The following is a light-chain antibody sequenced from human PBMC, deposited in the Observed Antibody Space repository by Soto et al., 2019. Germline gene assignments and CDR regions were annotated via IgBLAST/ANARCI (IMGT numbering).Light chain of an antibody. J-gene: IGKJ1*01. Sequence: EIVLTQSPGTLSLSPGERATLSCRASQSVSSGYSAWYQQRPGQAPRLLIHGASSRATGIPDRFSGSGSGTDFTLTISRLEPEDFAVYYCQQYGSSPWTFGQGTKVDIK. CDR1: QSVSSGY. V-gene: IGKV3-20*01. CDR3: QQYGSSPWT. CDR2: GAS.